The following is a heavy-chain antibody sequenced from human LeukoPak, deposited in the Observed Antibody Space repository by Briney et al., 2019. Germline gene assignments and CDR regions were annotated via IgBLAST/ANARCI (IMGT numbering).Heavy chain of an antibody. J-gene: IGHJ5*02. CDR2: SYYSGTT. V-gene: IGHV4-30-4*01. Sequence: SSETLSLTCTVSGGSLSSGDSYWSWIRQTPGKGLEWIAYSYYSGTTYYNPSLKSRLTISVDTSKNQFSLKLSSVTAADTAVYFCARYFYDRSPFSRWFDPWGQGALVTVSS. D-gene: IGHD3-22*01. CDR3: ARYFYDRSPFSRWFDP. CDR1: GGSLSSGDSY.